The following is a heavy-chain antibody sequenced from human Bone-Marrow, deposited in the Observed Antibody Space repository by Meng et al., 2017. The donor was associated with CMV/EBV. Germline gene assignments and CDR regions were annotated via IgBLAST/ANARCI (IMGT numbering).Heavy chain of an antibody. J-gene: IGHJ4*02. V-gene: IGHV3-74*01. CDR2: INSDGSST. D-gene: IGHD2-2*01. CDR1: GFTFSSYW. Sequence: GGSLRLSRAASGFTFSSYWMHWVRQAPGKGLVWVSRINSDGSSTSYADSVKGRFTISRDNAKNTLYLQMNSLRAEDTAVYYCARVSPRVYQLLFDYWGQGTRVTCSS. CDR3: ARVSPRVYQLLFDY.